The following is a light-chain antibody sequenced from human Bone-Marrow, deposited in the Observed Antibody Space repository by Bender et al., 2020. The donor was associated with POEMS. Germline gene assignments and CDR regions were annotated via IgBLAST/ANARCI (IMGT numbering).Light chain of an antibody. CDR3: GTWYNSLNIWV. Sequence: QSALTQPASVSGSLGQSITISCTGTSSDVGGYNYVSWYQHHPGKAPQLMIYDVTSRPSGVSNRFSGSKSGTSATLGITGLQTGDEADYYCGTWYNSLNIWVFGGGTKLTVL. CDR2: DVT. V-gene: IGLV2-14*03. CDR1: SSDVGGYNY. J-gene: IGLJ3*02.